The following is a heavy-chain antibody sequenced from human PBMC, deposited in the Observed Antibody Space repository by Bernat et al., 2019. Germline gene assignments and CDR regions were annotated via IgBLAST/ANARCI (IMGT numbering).Heavy chain of an antibody. CDR2: TGTKAYGGTT. D-gene: IGHD3-16*01. V-gene: IGHV3-49*05. CDR1: GFTFGDYA. J-gene: IGHJ3*02. CDR3: TRDGGGGAFDI. Sequence: VQLVESGGGVVKPGRSLTLSCTTSGFTFGDYAMSWFRQAPGKGLEWVGFTGTKAYGGTTEYAASVKGRFTISRDDSKSIAYLQMNSLETEDTAVYYCTRDGGGGAFDIWGQGTLVTVSS.